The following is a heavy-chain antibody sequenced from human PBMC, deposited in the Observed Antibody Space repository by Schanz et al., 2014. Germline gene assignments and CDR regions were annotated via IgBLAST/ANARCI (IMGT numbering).Heavy chain of an antibody. CDR3: ARDRGYCSGGSCLTFDY. CDR2: IWSDGSGK. Sequence: QVQLLQFGGGVVQPGRSLRLSCVASGFTFSSYGMHWVRQAPGKGLEWVAVIWSDGSGKYYADSVKGRFTISRDNSKNTLYLQMNTLRAEDTAVYYCARDRGYCSGGSCLTFDYWGQGTLVTVSS. D-gene: IGHD2-15*01. J-gene: IGHJ4*02. V-gene: IGHV3-33*01. CDR1: GFTFSSYG.